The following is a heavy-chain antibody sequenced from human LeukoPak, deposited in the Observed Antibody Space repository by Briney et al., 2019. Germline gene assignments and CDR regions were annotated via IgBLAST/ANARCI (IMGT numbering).Heavy chain of an antibody. CDR2: LSSSSTYV. D-gene: IGHD2-15*01. CDR1: GFTFSTYS. V-gene: IGHV3-21*01. CDR3: ARVRCSGGGCFYNFDY. Sequence: GGSLRLSCAASGFTFSTYSMNWVRQAPGKGLEWFSSLSSSSTYVYYADSVKGRFTISRDNAKNSLYLQMNSLRAEDTAVYYCARVRCSGGGCFYNFDYWGQGSLVTVSS. J-gene: IGHJ4*02.